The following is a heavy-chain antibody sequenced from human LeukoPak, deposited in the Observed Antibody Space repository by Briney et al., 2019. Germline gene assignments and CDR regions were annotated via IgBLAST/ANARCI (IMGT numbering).Heavy chain of an antibody. J-gene: IGHJ5*02. V-gene: IGHV4-59*08. CDR2: IYYSGST. Sequence: SETLSLTCTVSGGSISSYYWSWIRQPPGKGLEWIGYIYYSGSTNYNPSLKSRVTISVDTSKSQFSLKLSSVTAADTAVYYCARRFYMGGSWFDPWGQGTLVTVSS. D-gene: IGHD2/OR15-2a*01. CDR1: GGSISSYY. CDR3: ARRFYMGGSWFDP.